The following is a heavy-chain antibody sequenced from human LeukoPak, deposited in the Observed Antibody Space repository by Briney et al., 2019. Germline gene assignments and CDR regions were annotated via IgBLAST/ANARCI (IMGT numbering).Heavy chain of an antibody. Sequence: ASVKVSCTASGYTFTSFGIAWVRQAPGQGLEWVGWISTSSDQRRYAHMLQDRVTMTTDTSTSTAYMELRSLRSDDAGVYYCARDTNWQRDYWGQGTLVTVPS. CDR3: ARDTNWQRDY. V-gene: IGHV1-18*01. D-gene: IGHD6-25*01. CDR2: ISTSSDQR. J-gene: IGHJ4*02. CDR1: GYTFTSFG.